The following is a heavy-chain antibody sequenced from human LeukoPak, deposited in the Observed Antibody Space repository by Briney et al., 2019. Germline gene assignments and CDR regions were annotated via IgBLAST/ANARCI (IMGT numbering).Heavy chain of an antibody. D-gene: IGHD7-27*01. CDR1: GGSISSSSYY. Sequence: SETLSLTCTVSGGSISSSSYYWGWIRQPPGKGLEWIGSIYYSGSTYYNPSLKSRVTISVDTSKNQFSLKQSSVTAADTAVYYCARSPELGPSRAFDYWGQGTLVTVSS. J-gene: IGHJ4*02. CDR2: IYYSGST. CDR3: ARSPELGPSRAFDY. V-gene: IGHV4-39*01.